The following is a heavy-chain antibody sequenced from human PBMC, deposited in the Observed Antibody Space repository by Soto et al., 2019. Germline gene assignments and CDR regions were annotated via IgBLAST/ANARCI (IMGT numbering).Heavy chain of an antibody. V-gene: IGHV3-23*01. CDR1: GFTFSSYA. Sequence: PGGSLRLSCAASGFTFSSYAMSWVRQAPGKGLEWVSAISGSGGSTYYADSVKGRFTISRDNSKNTLYLQMNSLRAEDTAVYYCAKDHRGIAVASTYYYYGMDVWGQGTTVTVSS. CDR2: ISGSGGST. CDR3: AKDHRGIAVASTYYYYGMDV. D-gene: IGHD6-19*01. J-gene: IGHJ6*02.